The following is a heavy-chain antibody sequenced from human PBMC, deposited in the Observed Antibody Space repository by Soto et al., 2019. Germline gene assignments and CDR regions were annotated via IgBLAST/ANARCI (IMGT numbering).Heavy chain of an antibody. V-gene: IGHV1-69*02. CDR3: ARPRNSSSWWHYYYGMDV. Sequence: QVQLVQSGAEVKKPGSSVKVSCKASGGTFSYYTISWVRQAPGQGLEWMGRIIPILDIPNYAQKFQGRVTITADKSTNTAYMELSSLRSEDTAVYYWARPRNSSSWWHYYYGMDVWGQGTTVTVSS. CDR2: IIPILDIP. CDR1: GGTFSYYT. J-gene: IGHJ6*02. D-gene: IGHD6-13*01.